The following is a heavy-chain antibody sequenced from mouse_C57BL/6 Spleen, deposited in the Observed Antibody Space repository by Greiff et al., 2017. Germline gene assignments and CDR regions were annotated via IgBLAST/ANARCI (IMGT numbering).Heavy chain of an antibody. CDR2: INPGSGGT. CDR3: ARSTTVAMDD. Sequence: QVQLQQSGAELVRPGTSVKVSCKASGYAFTNYLIEWVKQRPGQGLEWIGVINPGSGGTNYYEKFKGKATRTADKSSRAAYMQLSSLTSEDSAVYFCARSTTVAMDDWGKGTSVTVSS. V-gene: IGHV1-54*01. J-gene: IGHJ4*01. CDR1: GYAFTNYL. D-gene: IGHD1-1*01.